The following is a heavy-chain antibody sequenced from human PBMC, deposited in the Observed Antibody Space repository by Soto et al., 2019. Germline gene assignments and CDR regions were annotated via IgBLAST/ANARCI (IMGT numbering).Heavy chain of an antibody. V-gene: IGHV3-9*01. D-gene: IGHD6-25*01. Sequence: EVQLVESGGGLVQPGRSLRLSCAASGFTFDDNAMHWVRQSPGKGLEWVPGISWNSGTIAYADSVKGRFTISRDNAKNSLYLQMNSLRAEDTALYYCARDMYFITAAGGGIDDWGQGTLVTVSS. J-gene: IGHJ4*02. CDR1: GFTFDDNA. CDR3: ARDMYFITAAGGGIDD. CDR2: ISWNSGTI.